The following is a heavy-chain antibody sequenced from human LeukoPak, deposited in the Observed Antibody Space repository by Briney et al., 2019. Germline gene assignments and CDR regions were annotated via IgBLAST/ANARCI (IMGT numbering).Heavy chain of an antibody. Sequence: SETLSLTCTVSGGSISSYYWSWIRQPPGKGLEWIGYIYYSGSTNYNPSLKSRVTISVDTSKNQFSLKLSSVTAADTAIYYCARNVIPITPGWFDPWGQGTLVTVSS. CDR1: GGSISSYY. J-gene: IGHJ5*02. V-gene: IGHV4-59*01. D-gene: IGHD1-20*01. CDR2: IYYSGST. CDR3: ARNVIPITPGWFDP.